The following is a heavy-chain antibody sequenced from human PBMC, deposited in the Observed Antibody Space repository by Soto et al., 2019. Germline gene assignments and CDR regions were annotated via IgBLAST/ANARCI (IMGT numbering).Heavy chain of an antibody. D-gene: IGHD2-21*02. CDR3: AREIVTAGGNNYFDP. CDR2: VYHTGDT. J-gene: IGHJ5*02. Sequence: QVQLQESGPRLVKPSGSLSLTCGVSGGTVASSHWWSCVRQSPGGGLEWIGNVYHTGDTNLNPSLQGRVTISVAKSNNQFSLRLNSLTAADTAVYFCAREIVTAGGNNYFDPWGPGTLVTVSS. V-gene: IGHV4-4*02. CDR1: GGTVASSHW.